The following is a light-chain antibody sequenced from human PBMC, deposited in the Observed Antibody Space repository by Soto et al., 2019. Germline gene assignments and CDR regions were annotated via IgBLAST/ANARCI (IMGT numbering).Light chain of an antibody. Sequence: EIVLTQSPRTRSLSPGERANLSXRASQSVSSSYLAWYQQKTGQAPRIXIYGESTRATGIPDRFSGSGSGTEFTLTISSLQSEDFAVYYCQQYNNWPRTFGQGTKVDIK. CDR1: QSVSSSY. V-gene: IGKV3-15*01. CDR2: GES. J-gene: IGKJ1*01. CDR3: QQYNNWPRT.